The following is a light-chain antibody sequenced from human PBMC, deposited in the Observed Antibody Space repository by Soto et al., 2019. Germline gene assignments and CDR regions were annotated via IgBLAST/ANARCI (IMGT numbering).Light chain of an antibody. Sequence: EIVMTQSPATLSVSPGERATLSCRASQSVNNNLAWYQQKPGQAPRLLIYGASTRATGIPARFSGSGSGTEFTLTISSLQSADFAVYYCQQFNNWPRTFGQGTKVEVK. CDR1: QSVNNN. CDR3: QQFNNWPRT. J-gene: IGKJ1*01. V-gene: IGKV3-15*01. CDR2: GAS.